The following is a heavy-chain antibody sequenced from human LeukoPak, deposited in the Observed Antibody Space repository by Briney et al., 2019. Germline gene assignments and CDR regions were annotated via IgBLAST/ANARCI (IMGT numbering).Heavy chain of an antibody. J-gene: IGHJ4*02. Sequence: EPGRSLRLSCAASGFTFSSYGMHWVRQAPGKGLEWVGRIRSKANSYATAYAASVKGRFTISRDDSKNTAYLQMNSLKTEDTAVYYCKVGANHLDYWGQGTLVTVSS. V-gene: IGHV3-73*01. CDR2: IRSKANSYAT. CDR3: KVGANHLDY. CDR1: GFTFSSYG. D-gene: IGHD1-26*01.